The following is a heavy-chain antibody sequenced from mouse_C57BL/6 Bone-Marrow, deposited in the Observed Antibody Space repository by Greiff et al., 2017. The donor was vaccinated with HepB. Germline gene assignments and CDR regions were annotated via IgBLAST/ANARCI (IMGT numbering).Heavy chain of an antibody. J-gene: IGHJ4*01. Sequence: EVQLVESGGGLVKPGGSLKLSCAASGFTFSDYGMHWVRQAPEKGLEWVAYISSGSSTIYYADTVKGRFTISRDNAKNTLFLQMTCLRSEDTAMYYCARRVYYDYANAMDYWGQGTSVTVSS. CDR2: ISSGSSTI. CDR3: ARRVYYDYANAMDY. D-gene: IGHD2-4*01. CDR1: GFTFSDYG. V-gene: IGHV5-17*01.